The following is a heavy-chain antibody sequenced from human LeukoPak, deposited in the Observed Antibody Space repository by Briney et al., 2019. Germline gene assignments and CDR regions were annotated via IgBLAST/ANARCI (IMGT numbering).Heavy chain of an antibody. CDR2: ISGSGGST. J-gene: IGHJ4*02. D-gene: IGHD3-22*01. CDR1: GFTFSSYA. CDR3: AKVGTMIVVVSYFDY. Sequence: AGGSLRLSCAASGFTFSSYAMSWVRQAPGKGLEWVSAISGSGGSTYYADSVKGRFTISRDNSKNTLYLQMNSLRAEDTAVYYCAKVGTMIVVVSYFDYWGQGTLVTVSS. V-gene: IGHV3-23*01.